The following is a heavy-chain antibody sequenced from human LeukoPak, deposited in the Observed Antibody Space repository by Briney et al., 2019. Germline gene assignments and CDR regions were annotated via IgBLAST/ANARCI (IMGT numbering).Heavy chain of an antibody. CDR1: GFTFSSFD. V-gene: IGHV3-30*02. Sequence: GGSLRLSCAPSGFTFSSFDMHWVRQPPDKGLEWVAFIKFDGSQKYYADSVRGRFTVSRYNSRNMLYLQLDSLRDDDTAVYFCARRLPDSGSYSPDYWGQGTLVTISS. J-gene: IGHJ4*02. CDR2: IKFDGSQK. D-gene: IGHD3-10*01. CDR3: ARRLPDSGSYSPDY.